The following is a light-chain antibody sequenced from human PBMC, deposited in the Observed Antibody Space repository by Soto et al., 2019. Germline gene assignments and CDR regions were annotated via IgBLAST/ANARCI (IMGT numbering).Light chain of an antibody. V-gene: IGKV1-5*03. CDR3: QHHNNLWT. Sequence: DIQLTQSPSTLSASVGDRVSITCRASQSISNLLAWYQQKPGKAPQLLIYQASNLESGVPSRFSGSGSGTEFTLTISILQSDDVATYYCQHHNNLWTFGQGTKVEI. CDR1: QSISNL. J-gene: IGKJ1*01. CDR2: QAS.